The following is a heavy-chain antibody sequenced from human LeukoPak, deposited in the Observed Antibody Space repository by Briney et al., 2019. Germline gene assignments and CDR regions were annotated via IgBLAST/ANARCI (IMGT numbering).Heavy chain of an antibody. Sequence: ASATVSCKASGCTFTANYMHWVRQAPGQGLEWMGRINPNSGGTTYAQKLQGRVTMTRDTSISTAYMELSRLRSDDTAVYYCARDSNYGDYLYDSWGQGTLATVSS. D-gene: IGHD4-17*01. V-gene: IGHV1-2*06. J-gene: IGHJ5*01. CDR2: INPNSGGT. CDR3: ARDSNYGDYLYDS. CDR1: GCTFTANY.